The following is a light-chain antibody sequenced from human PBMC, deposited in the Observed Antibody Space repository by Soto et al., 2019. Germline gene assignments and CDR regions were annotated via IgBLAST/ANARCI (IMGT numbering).Light chain of an antibody. CDR1: QSVSSSL. Sequence: EILLTQSPGTLSLSPGERATLSCRASQSVSSSLLAWYQKKPGQAPRLLIDGASIRATGIPYRFSGSGSGTDFTLTISRLEPEDFATYLCQHYGTSLWTFGQGTKVEIK. CDR3: QHYGTSLWT. J-gene: IGKJ1*01. CDR2: GAS. V-gene: IGKV3-20*01.